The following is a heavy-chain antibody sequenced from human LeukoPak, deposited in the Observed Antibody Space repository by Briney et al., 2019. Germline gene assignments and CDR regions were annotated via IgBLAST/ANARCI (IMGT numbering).Heavy chain of an antibody. D-gene: IGHD3-3*01. CDR1: GFTFSSHW. J-gene: IGHJ4*02. CDR2: INEDGSKK. V-gene: IGHV3-7*01. Sequence: GGSLRLSCAASGFTFSSHWMSWVRQAPGKGLEWVANINEDGSKKYYVESVKGRLTISRDNAEQSLYLQMDSLRGEDTAVYYCTRDVTSSIYGFESNGLLDYWGQGTLVTVSS. CDR3: TRDVTSSIYGFESNGLLDY.